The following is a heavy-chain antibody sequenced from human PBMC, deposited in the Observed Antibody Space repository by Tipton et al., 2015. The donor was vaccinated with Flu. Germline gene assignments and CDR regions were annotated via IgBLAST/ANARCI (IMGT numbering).Heavy chain of an antibody. CDR1: GGSISSGGYY. CDR3: ARYDPVVAKVIDY. J-gene: IGHJ4*02. D-gene: IGHD2-15*01. V-gene: IGHV4-31*03. Sequence: TLSLTCTVSGGSISSGGYYWSWIRQHPGKGLEWIGYIYYSGSTYYNPSLKSRVTISVDTSKNQFSLKLSSVTAADTAGYYCARYDPVVAKVIDYWGQGTLFTVSS. CDR2: IYYSGST.